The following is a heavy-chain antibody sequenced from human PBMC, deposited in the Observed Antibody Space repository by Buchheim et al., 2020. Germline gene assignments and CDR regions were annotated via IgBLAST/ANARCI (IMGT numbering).Heavy chain of an antibody. Sequence: QVQLQESGPGLVKPSQTLSLTCTVSGGSISSGDYYWSWIRQPPGKGLEWIGYIYYSGSTYYNPSLQSRVTISVDTSKNQFSLKLSSVTAADTAVYYCARVRGPSYYDFWSGDPYGMDVWGQGTT. CDR2: IYYSGST. V-gene: IGHV4-30-4*01. CDR3: ARVRGPSYYDFWSGDPYGMDV. D-gene: IGHD3-3*01. J-gene: IGHJ6*02. CDR1: GGSISSGDYY.